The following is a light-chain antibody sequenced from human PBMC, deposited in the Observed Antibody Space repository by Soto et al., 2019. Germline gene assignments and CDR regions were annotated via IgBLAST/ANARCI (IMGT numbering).Light chain of an antibody. CDR2: VAS. CDR1: QGISSY. CDR3: QQLNSYRLT. J-gene: IGKJ4*01. V-gene: IGKV1-8*01. Sequence: AIRMTQSPSSLSASTGDRVTITCRASQGISSYLAWYQQKPGKAPKLLVYVASTLQSGVPSRFSGSGSGTDFSLSTNSLQPEDFATYYCQQLNSYRLTFGGGTKVDIK.